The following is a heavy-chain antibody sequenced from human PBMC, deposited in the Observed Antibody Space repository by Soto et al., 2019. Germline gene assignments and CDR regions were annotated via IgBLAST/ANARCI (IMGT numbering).Heavy chain of an antibody. CDR3: ASLDDAFDI. Sequence: QVQLVESGGGVVQPGRSLRLSCAASGFTFSSYAMHWVRQAPGKGLEWVADISYDGSNKYYADSVKGRFTISRDNSKNTLYLQMNSLRAEDTAVYYCASLDDAFDIWGQGTMVTVSS. D-gene: IGHD1-1*01. CDR2: ISYDGSNK. V-gene: IGHV3-30-3*01. CDR1: GFTFSSYA. J-gene: IGHJ3*02.